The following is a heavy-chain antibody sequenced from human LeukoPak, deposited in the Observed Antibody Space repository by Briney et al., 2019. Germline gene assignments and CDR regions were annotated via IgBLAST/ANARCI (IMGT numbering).Heavy chain of an antibody. CDR2: IYHSGST. CDR1: GGSISSGDYY. CDR3: ARAQPYGSGSYYDY. J-gene: IGHJ4*02. D-gene: IGHD3-10*01. V-gene: IGHV4-30-2*01. Sequence: SETLSLTCTVSGGSISSGDYYWSWIRQPPGKGLEWIGYIYHSGSTYYNPSLKSRVTISVDRSKNQFSLKLSSVTAADTAVYYCARAQPYGSGSYYDYWGQGTLVTVSS.